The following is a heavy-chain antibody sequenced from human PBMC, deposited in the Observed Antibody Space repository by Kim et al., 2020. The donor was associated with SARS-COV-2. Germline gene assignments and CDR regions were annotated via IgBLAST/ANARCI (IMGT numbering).Heavy chain of an antibody. Sequence: GGSLRLSCADSGLTFSNYAMTWVRQAPGKGLEWVSGISASGSVTYYADSVKGRFTMSRDNSKSTLYLQINSLRAEDTAMYYCASERIDGRSLGYGGSGT. J-gene: IGHJ4*02. D-gene: IGHD2-15*01. CDR1: GLTFSNYA. CDR3: ASERIDGRSLGY. V-gene: IGHV3-23*01. CDR2: ISASGSVT.